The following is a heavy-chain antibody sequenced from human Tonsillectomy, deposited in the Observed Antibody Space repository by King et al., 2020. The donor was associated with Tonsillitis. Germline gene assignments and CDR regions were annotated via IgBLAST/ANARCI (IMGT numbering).Heavy chain of an antibody. CDR3: ARGGLEAGRNYDVWGGYYTGATGLVDY. J-gene: IGHJ4*02. CDR2: MNPNSGNS. D-gene: IGHD3-3*01. V-gene: IGHV1-8*02. Sequence: QLVQSGAEVKKPGASVRVSCKASGYAFINNDINWVRQVPGQGLEWMGWMNPNSGNSGYAQKFQGRVAMTRNTSISTAYMELGSLRSEDTAVYYCARGGLEAGRNYDVWGGYYTGATGLVDYWGQGTLVTVSS. CDR1: GYAFINND.